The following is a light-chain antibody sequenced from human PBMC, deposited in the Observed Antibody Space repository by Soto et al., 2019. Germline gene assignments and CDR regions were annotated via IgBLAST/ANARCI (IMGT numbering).Light chain of an antibody. J-gene: IGKJ1*01. CDR2: DAS. CDR1: QSISTW. Sequence: DIQMTQSPSTLSASVGDSVTITCRASQSISTWLAWFQQKPGKAPKLLIYDASSLKSGVPSRFSGSGSGTEFTLTISSLQPDDFATYYCQQYNSYSWTFGRGTKVEIK. V-gene: IGKV1-5*01. CDR3: QQYNSYSWT.